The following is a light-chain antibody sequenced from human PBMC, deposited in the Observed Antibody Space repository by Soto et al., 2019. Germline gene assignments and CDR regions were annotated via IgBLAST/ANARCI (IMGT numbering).Light chain of an antibody. CDR2: EVS. Sequence: QSVLTQPASVSGSPGQSIPISCTGPNSDVGGYNYVSWYQQHPGKAPKLMIYEVSYRPSGVSNRFSGSKSGNTASLTISGLQAEDEADYYCSSYTRSSTYVFGTGTKVTVL. CDR3: SSYTRSSTYV. J-gene: IGLJ1*01. V-gene: IGLV2-14*01. CDR1: NSDVGGYNY.